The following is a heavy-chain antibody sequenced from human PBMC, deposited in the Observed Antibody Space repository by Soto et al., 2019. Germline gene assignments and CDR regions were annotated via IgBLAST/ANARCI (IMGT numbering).Heavy chain of an antibody. Sequence: SETLSLTCTVSGGSISSGGYYWSWIRQHPGKGLEWIGYIYYSGSTYYNPSLKSRVTISVDTSKNQFSLKLSSVTAADTAVYYCARFYWGQLGGVGWFDPWGQGTLVTVSS. CDR1: GGSISSGGYY. D-gene: IGHD6-6*01. CDR2: IYYSGST. J-gene: IGHJ5*02. CDR3: ARFYWGQLGGVGWFDP. V-gene: IGHV4-31*03.